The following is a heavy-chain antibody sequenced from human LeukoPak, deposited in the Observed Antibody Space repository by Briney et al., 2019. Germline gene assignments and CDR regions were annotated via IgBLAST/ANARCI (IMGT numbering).Heavy chain of an antibody. Sequence: GGSLRLSCAASGFTFSSYGMSWVRQAPGKGLEWVSAISGSGGSTYYADSVKGRFTISRDNSKNTLYLQMNSLRAEDTAVYYCAKSGSSGYYYVGLDYWGQGTLVTVSS. J-gene: IGHJ4*02. D-gene: IGHD3-22*01. CDR3: AKSGSSGYYYVGLDY. V-gene: IGHV3-23*01. CDR1: GFTFSSYG. CDR2: ISGSGGST.